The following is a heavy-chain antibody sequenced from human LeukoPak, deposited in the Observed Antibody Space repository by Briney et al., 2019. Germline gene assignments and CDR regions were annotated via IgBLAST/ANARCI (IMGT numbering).Heavy chain of an antibody. V-gene: IGHV1-18*01. CDR2: ISAYNGNT. Sequence: ASVKVSFKASGYTFTSYGISWVRQAPGQGLEWMGWISAYNGNTNYAQKLQGRVTMTTDTSTSTAYMELRSLRSDDTAVYYCARDHPDIKRDIVVVPAFGYYYYYGMDVWGQGTTVTVSS. D-gene: IGHD2-2*01. CDR3: ARDHPDIKRDIVVVPAFGYYYYYGMDV. CDR1: GYTFTSYG. J-gene: IGHJ6*02.